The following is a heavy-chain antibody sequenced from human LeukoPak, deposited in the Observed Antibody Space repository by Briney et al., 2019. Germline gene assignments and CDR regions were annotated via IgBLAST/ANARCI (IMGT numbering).Heavy chain of an antibody. V-gene: IGHV4-30-4*08. CDR2: IYYSGST. CDR3: ARDTYLDTAMVDY. J-gene: IGHJ4*02. Sequence: SETLSLTCTVSGGSISSGSYYWSWIRQPPGKGLEWIGYIYYSGSTYYNPSLKSRVTISVDTSKNQFSLKLSSVTAADTAVYYCARDTYLDTAMVDYWGQGTLVTVSS. D-gene: IGHD5-18*01. CDR1: GGSISSGSYY.